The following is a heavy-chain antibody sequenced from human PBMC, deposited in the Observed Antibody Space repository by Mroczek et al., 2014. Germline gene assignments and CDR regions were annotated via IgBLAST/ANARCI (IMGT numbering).Heavy chain of an antibody. CDR1: GFTVSSNY. CDR2: IYSGGST. Sequence: ESGGGLVQPGGSLRLSCAASGFTVSSNYMSWVRQAPGKGLEWVSVIYSGGSTYYADSVKGRFTISRDNSKNTLYLQMNSLRAEDTAVYYCAVRGKRRWLHTLWVGYWGQGNPGHRLL. V-gene: IGHV3-66*02. J-gene: IGHJ4*02. CDR3: AVRGKRRWLHTLWVGY. D-gene: IGHD5-24*01.